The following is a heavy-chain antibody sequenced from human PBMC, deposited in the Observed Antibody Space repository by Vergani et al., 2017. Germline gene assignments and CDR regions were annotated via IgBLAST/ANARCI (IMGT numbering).Heavy chain of an antibody. CDR1: GFDFSSYI. V-gene: IGHV3-48*01. J-gene: IGHJ6*03. Sequence: QLVESGGGWVQPGGSLRLSCVVSGFDFSSYIMNWVRQAPGKGLEWVSFVSTGTKSQPYAESVKGRFTISRDSAKNTVYLQMNILRGDDTAVYYCARVALTYYYHYYYMDVWGEGTTVTVSS. CDR3: ARVALTYYYHYYYMDV. CDR2: VSTGTKSQ.